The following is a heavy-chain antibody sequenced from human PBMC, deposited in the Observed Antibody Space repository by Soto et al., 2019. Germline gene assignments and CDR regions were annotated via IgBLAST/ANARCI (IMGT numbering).Heavy chain of an antibody. D-gene: IGHD6-19*01. Sequence: SETLSLTCTVSGGSISSYYWSWIRQPPGKGLEWIGYIYYSGSTNYNPSLKSRVTISVDTSKNQFSLKLSSVTAADTAVYYCARHDSYSSGWVARLDPWGQGTLVTVSS. CDR2: IYYSGST. CDR1: GGSISSYY. V-gene: IGHV4-59*08. J-gene: IGHJ5*02. CDR3: ARHDSYSSGWVARLDP.